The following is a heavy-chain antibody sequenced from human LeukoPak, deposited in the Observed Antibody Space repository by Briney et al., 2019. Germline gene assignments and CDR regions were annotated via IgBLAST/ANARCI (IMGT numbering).Heavy chain of an antibody. Sequence: GGSLRLSCAASGFTVSSNYMSWVRQAPGKGLEWVSVIYSGGSTYYADSVKGRLTISRDNSKNTLYLQMNSLRAEDTAVYYCARDRGYCSGGSCYSGGYFDYWGQGTLVTVSS. D-gene: IGHD2-15*01. J-gene: IGHJ4*02. CDR3: ARDRGYCSGGSCYSGGYFDY. V-gene: IGHV3-53*01. CDR1: GFTVSSNY. CDR2: IYSGGST.